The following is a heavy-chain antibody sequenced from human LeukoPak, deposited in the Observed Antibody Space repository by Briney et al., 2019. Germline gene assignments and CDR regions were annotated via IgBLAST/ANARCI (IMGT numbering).Heavy chain of an antibody. CDR3: ARGPTYDFWSGYPFDY. D-gene: IGHD3-3*01. CDR1: GGSISSYY. CDR2: IYYSGST. J-gene: IGHJ4*02. Sequence: PSETLSLTCTVSGGSISSYYWSWIRQPPGKGLEWIGYIYYSGSTNYNPSLKSRVTISVDTSKNQFSLKLSSVTAADTAVYYCARGPTYDFWSGYPFDYWGQGTLVTVSS. V-gene: IGHV4-59*13.